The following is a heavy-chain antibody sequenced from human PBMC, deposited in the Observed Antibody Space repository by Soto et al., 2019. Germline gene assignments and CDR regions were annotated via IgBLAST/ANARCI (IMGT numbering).Heavy chain of an antibody. V-gene: IGHV3-66*01. D-gene: IGHD1-1*01. CDR2: IYSGGAT. CDR1: GFTVSNNY. Sequence: EVQLVESGGGLVQPGGSLRLSCAASGFTVSNNYMRWVRHAPGKGLEWVSLIYSGGATYYADSVKGRFTISRANSKNSLYFQMNSRRAEDTAVYYCARDGTYNWVGGQGILVTVSS. J-gene: IGHJ4*02. CDR3: ARDGTYNWV.